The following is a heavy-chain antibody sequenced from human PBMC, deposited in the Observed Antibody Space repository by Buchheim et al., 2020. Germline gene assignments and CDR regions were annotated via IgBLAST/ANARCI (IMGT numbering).Heavy chain of an antibody. V-gene: IGHV3-30*18. Sequence: QVQLVESGGGVVQPGRSLRLSCAASGFTFSSYGMHWVRQAPGQGLEWVAVISYDGSNTYYADSVTGRFTISRDNSKTTLYLQMNSLRAEDTAVYYCAKDLDPYYDFWSGLDYWGQGTL. CDR3: AKDLDPYYDFWSGLDY. CDR1: GFTFSSYG. CDR2: ISYDGSNT. J-gene: IGHJ4*02. D-gene: IGHD3-3*01.